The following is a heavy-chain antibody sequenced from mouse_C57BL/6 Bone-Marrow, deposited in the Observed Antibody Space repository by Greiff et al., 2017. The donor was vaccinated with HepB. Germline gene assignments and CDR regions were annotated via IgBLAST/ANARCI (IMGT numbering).Heavy chain of an antibody. CDR1: GFNIKDDY. CDR3: TTRYGSPLCY. J-gene: IGHJ4*01. CDR2: IDPENGDT. Sequence: VQLQQSGAELVRPGASVKLSCTASGFNIKDDYMHWVKQRPEQGLEWIGWIDPENGDTESASKFQGKATITADTSSNTAYLQLSSLTSEDTAVYYCTTRYGSPLCYWGQGTSVTVSS. D-gene: IGHD1-1*01. V-gene: IGHV14-4*01.